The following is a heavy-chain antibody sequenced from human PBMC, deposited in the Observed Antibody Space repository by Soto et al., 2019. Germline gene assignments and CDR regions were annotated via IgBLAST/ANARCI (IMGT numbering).Heavy chain of an antibody. D-gene: IGHD2-2*01. Sequence: EVQLVESGGGLVQPGGSLRLSCAASGFTFSSYAMHWVRQAPGKGLEYVSAISSNGGSTYYANSVKGRFTISRDNSKNTLYLQMGSLRAEDMAVYYCAREGCTSCYYYYYYYMDVWGKGTTVTVSS. CDR2: ISSNGGST. CDR1: GFTFSSYA. V-gene: IGHV3-64*01. CDR3: AREGCTSCYYYYYYYMDV. J-gene: IGHJ6*03.